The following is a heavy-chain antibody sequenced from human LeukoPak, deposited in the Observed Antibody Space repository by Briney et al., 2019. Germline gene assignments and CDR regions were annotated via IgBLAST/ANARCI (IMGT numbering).Heavy chain of an antibody. Sequence: GGSLRLSCAASGFTFDDYGMSWVRQAPGKGLEWVSGINWNGGSTGYADSVKGRFTISRDNAKNSLYLQMNSLRAEDTALYYCAREAPFMITFGGVIVNPDYWGQGALVTVSS. CDR3: AREAPFMITFGGVIVNPDY. J-gene: IGHJ4*02. D-gene: IGHD3-16*02. V-gene: IGHV3-20*04. CDR1: GFTFDDYG. CDR2: INWNGGST.